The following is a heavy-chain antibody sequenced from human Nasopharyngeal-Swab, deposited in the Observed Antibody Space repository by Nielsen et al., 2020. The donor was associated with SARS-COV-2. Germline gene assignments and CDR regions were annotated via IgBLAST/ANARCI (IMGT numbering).Heavy chain of an antibody. D-gene: IGHD3-9*01. V-gene: IGHV4-34*01. CDR2: INHSGST. CDR3: ARVTGYYYYYMDV. J-gene: IGHJ6*03. Sequence: WIRQPPGKGLEWIGEINHSGSTNYNPSLKSRVTISVDTSKNQFSLKLSSVTAADTAVYYCARVTGYYYYYMDVWGKGTTVTV.